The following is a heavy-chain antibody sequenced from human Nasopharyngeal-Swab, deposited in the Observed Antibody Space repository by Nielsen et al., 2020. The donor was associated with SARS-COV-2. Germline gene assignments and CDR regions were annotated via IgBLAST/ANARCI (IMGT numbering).Heavy chain of an antibody. Sequence: SETLSLTCTVSGGSISSYYWSRIRQPPGKGLEWIGYIYYSGSTNYNPSLKSRVTISVDTSKNQFSLKLSSVTAADTAVYYCARGTGYSSGWYHYWGQGTLVTVSS. CDR2: IYYSGST. CDR3: ARGTGYSSGWYHY. J-gene: IGHJ4*02. D-gene: IGHD6-19*01. V-gene: IGHV4-59*08. CDR1: GGSISSYY.